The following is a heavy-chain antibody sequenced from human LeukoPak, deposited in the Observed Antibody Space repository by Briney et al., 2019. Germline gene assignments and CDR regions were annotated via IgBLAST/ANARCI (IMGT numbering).Heavy chain of an antibody. V-gene: IGHV3-53*01. J-gene: IGHJ3*02. CDR1: GFTVRLNY. CDR2: IYSGGDT. D-gene: IGHD2-15*01. Sequence: PGGSLRLSCAASGFTVRLNYTTWVRQAPGKGLEWVSIIYSGGDTYYADSVRGRFTVSRDDSKNILYLEMNSLRGDDTGIYHCARAWDFVVGAFDIWGQGTMVTVSS. CDR3: ARAWDFVVGAFDI.